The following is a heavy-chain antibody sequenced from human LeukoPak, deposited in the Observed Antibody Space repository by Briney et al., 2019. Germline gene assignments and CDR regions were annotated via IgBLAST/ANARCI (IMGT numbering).Heavy chain of an antibody. CDR2: ISTRGNA. CDR1: GGSISSFY. CDR3: ASDSFYDSGGYFYY. Sequence: SETLSLTCSVSGGSISSFYWSWVRQPAGKGLEWIGRISTRGNADYNPSLKSRVTLSVDTSKNQFSLKLSSVTAADTAMYYCASDSFYDSGGYFYYWGQGTLATVSS. J-gene: IGHJ4*02. V-gene: IGHV4-4*07. D-gene: IGHD3-22*01.